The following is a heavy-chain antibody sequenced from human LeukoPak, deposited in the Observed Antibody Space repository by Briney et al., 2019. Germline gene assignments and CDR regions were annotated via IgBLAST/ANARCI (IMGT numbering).Heavy chain of an antibody. D-gene: IGHD2-15*01. CDR1: GGSISSYY. Sequence: SETLSLTCTVSGGSISSYYWSWIRQPPGKGLEWIGYIYYSGSTNYNPPLKSRVTISVDTSKNQFSLKLSSVTAADTAVYYCARGEVVAATGLYFDYWGQGTLVTVSS. CDR3: ARGEVVAATGLYFDY. CDR2: IYYSGST. V-gene: IGHV4-59*01. J-gene: IGHJ4*02.